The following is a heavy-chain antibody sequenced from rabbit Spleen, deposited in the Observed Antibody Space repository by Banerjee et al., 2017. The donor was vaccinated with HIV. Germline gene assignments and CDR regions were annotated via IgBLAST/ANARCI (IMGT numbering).Heavy chain of an antibody. Sequence: QSLEESGGDLVKPGASRTLTCTASASGFSASIAYYMCWGRQAPGKGLEWIACIVTGSSGSTYYASWAKGRFTISKTSSTTVTLQMTSLTAADTATYFCARGISGYQVHFNLWGQGTLVPS. CDR2: IVTGSSGST. D-gene: IGHD1-1*01. J-gene: IGHJ4*01. CDR3: ARGISGYQVHFNL. V-gene: IGHV1S40*01. CDR1: GFSASIAYY.